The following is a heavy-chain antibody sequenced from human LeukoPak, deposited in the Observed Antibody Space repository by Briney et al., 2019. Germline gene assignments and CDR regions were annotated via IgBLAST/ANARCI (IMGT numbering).Heavy chain of an antibody. J-gene: IGHJ4*02. Sequence: PSETLSLTCTVSDDSISSYYWSWIRQPPGKGLDWIGYISYSGSTKFNPSLESRVTISLDTSKNQFSLKVTSVTAADTAVYYCARVGRGDHTWGSYSFDSWGQGSLVTVSS. CDR3: ARVGRGDHTWGSYSFDS. CDR1: DDSISSYY. D-gene: IGHD3-16*01. V-gene: IGHV4-59*12. CDR2: ISYSGST.